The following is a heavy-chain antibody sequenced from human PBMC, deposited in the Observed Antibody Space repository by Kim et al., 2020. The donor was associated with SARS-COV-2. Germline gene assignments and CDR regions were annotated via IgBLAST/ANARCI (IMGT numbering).Heavy chain of an antibody. J-gene: IGHJ5*02. Sequence: PSLKSRVTISADTSKNQFSLKLSSVTAADTAVYYCVPKGVAAAGIGWFDPWGQGALVTVSS. CDR3: VPKGVAAAGIGWFDP. V-gene: IGHV4-39*01. D-gene: IGHD6-13*01.